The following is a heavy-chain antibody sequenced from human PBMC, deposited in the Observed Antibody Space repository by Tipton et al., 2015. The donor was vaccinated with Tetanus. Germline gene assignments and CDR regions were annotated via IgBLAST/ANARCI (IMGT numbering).Heavy chain of an antibody. CDR2: SWYDGTDK. D-gene: IGHD2-15*01. CDR1: GFIFSSYG. J-gene: IGHJ4*02. V-gene: IGHV3-33*01. CDR3: AREADCSGGSCFSGDFDT. Sequence: AASGFIFSSYGVHWVRQAPGKGLEWLAVSWYDGTDKYYADSVKGRFTISRDNSKNTLYLQMNRLRAEDTALYYCAREADCSGGSCFSGDFDTWGQGTQVTVSS.